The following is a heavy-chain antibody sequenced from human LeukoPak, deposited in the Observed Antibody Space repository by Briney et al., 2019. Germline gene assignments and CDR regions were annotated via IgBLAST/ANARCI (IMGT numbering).Heavy chain of an antibody. CDR2: IYHSGST. D-gene: IGHD2-2*01. Sequence: SETLSLTCAVSGGSISSSNWWSWVRQPPGKGLEWIGEIYHSGSTNYNPSLKSRVTISVDKSKNQFSLKLSSVTAADTAVYYCARDFGCSSTSCPLEYYYYGMDVWGQGTTITVSS. CDR1: GGSISSSNW. V-gene: IGHV4-4*02. J-gene: IGHJ6*02. CDR3: ARDFGCSSTSCPLEYYYYGMDV.